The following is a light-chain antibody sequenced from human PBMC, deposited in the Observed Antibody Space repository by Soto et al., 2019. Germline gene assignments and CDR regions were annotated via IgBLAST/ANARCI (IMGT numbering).Light chain of an antibody. CDR2: RNN. V-gene: IGLV1-47*01. Sequence: QAVVTQPPSASGTPGQRVTISCSGSSSNIGSNYVYWYQQLPGTGPKLLIYRNNQRPSGVPDRFSGSKSGTSASLAISGLRSEDEADYYCAAWDDSLSGPVFGGGTKLTVL. J-gene: IGLJ2*01. CDR1: SSNIGSNY. CDR3: AAWDDSLSGPV.